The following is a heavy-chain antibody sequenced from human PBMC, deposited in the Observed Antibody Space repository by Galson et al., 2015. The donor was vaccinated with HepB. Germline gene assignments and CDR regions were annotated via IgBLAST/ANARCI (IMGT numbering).Heavy chain of an antibody. D-gene: IGHD5-12*01. J-gene: IGHJ5*02. Sequence: SLRLSCAASGFTFTSYSMNWVRQVPGKGLEWVSLISTDNSKIDYADSVKGRFAISRDNARNILYLQMNSLRVEDTAVYYCARYRGVATWDTWGPGTLVTVSS. V-gene: IGHV3-21*06. CDR1: GFTFTSYS. CDR3: ARYRGVATWDT. CDR2: ISTDNSKI.